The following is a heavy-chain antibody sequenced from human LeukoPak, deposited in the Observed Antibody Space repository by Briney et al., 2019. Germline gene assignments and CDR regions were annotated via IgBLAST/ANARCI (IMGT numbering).Heavy chain of an antibody. V-gene: IGHV4-30-4*01. CDR3: ARAYSGSWYGLFGSFDP. D-gene: IGHD6-13*01. J-gene: IGHJ5*02. CDR1: GGSISSGDYY. Sequence: SETLSLTCTVSGGSISSGDYYWSWIRQPPGKGLEWIGYIYYSGSTYYNPSLKSRVTISVDTSKNQFSLKLSSVTAADTAVYYCARAYSGSWYGLFGSFDPWGQGTLVTVSS. CDR2: IYYSGST.